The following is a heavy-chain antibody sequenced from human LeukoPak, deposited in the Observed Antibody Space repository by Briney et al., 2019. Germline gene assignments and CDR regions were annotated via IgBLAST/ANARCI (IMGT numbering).Heavy chain of an antibody. Sequence: SVKVSCKASGGTFSNYAISWVRQAPGQGLEWMAGIIPIFGTAYYAQTFQGRVTITTDESKSTAYMQMSSLRSEDTAVYYCATHIVVDDPGLYYYYMDVWGKGTTVTVSS. CDR3: ATHIVVDDPGLYYYYMDV. D-gene: IGHD2-2*01. J-gene: IGHJ6*03. CDR2: IIPIFGTA. CDR1: GGTFSNYA. V-gene: IGHV1-69*05.